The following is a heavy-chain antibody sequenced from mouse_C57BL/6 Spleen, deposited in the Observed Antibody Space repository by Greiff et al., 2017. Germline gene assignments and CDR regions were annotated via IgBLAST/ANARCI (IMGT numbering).Heavy chain of an antibody. V-gene: IGHV3-1*01. CDR2: ISYSGST. Sequence: EVKLVESGPGMVKPSQSLSLTCTVTGYSITSGYDWHWIRHFPGNKLEWMGYISYSGSTNYNPSLKSRISITHDTSKNHFFLKLNSVTTEDTATYYCAIYGYDGGFAYWGQGTLVTVSA. CDR1: GYSITSGYD. CDR3: AIYGYDGGFAY. D-gene: IGHD2-2*01. J-gene: IGHJ3*01.